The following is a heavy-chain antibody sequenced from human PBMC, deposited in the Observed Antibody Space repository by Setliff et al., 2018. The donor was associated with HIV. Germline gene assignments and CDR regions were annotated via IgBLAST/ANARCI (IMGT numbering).Heavy chain of an antibody. J-gene: IGHJ4*02. Sequence: SETLSLTCVVYGGSFGGYYWSWIRQPPGKGLEWIGEINHHKHTNYNPSLKSSVTMSVETSKNQFSMELRSVSAAYTALYYCAPRHHKYGFLWGRGTLVTVSS. CDR3: APRHHKYGFL. D-gene: IGHD3-10*01. CDR1: GGSFGGYY. CDR2: INHHKHT. V-gene: IGHV4-34*01.